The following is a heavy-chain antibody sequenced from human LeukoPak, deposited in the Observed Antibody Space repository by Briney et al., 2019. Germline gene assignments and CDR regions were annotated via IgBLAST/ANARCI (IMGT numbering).Heavy chain of an antibody. J-gene: IGHJ5*02. V-gene: IGHV3-23*01. Sequence: GGSLRLSCEASGFTFSNYAMSWVRQAPGKGLEWVSAIGGSGANTYYADSVKGRFTISRDNSKNTLYLQMNSLRAEDTAVYYCAKDLGNYGDYVGWFDPWGQGTLVTVSS. CDR3: AKDLGNYGDYVGWFDP. D-gene: IGHD4-23*01. CDR2: IGGSGANT. CDR1: GFTFSNYA.